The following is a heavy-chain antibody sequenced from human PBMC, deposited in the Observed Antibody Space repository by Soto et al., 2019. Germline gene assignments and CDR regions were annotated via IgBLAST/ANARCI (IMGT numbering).Heavy chain of an antibody. D-gene: IGHD3-9*01. CDR1: GGSISSNY. J-gene: IGHJ4*02. CDR2: IDYSGST. Sequence: PSETLSLTCTVSGGSISSNYWSWIRQPPGKGLEYIGYIDYSGSTHYKASLKSRVTISVDTSKNQFSLKLSSVTAADTAIYYCARHRTGLDSWGQGTQVTVSS. CDR3: ARHRTGLDS. V-gene: IGHV4-59*08.